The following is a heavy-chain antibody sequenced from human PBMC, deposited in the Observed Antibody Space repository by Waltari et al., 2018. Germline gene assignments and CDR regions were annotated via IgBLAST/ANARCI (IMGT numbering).Heavy chain of an antibody. D-gene: IGHD3-9*01. V-gene: IGHV4-34*01. CDR1: GGSLGGFS. Sequence: QVQLQQWGAGLLKPSETLSLTCAASGGSLGGFSRTGLRQTPGKGLEWIGEINHDGTTKYNPSLKSRVTVSVDTSKKQFSLNLSSVTAADTGVYYCALDDDILTGPTSNWYFDIWGRGTLVTVSS. J-gene: IGHJ2*01. CDR3: ALDDDILTGPTSNWYFDI. CDR2: INHDGTT.